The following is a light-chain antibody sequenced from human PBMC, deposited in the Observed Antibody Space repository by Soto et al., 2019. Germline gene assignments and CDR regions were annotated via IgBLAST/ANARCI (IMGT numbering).Light chain of an antibody. Sequence: EIVMTQSPATLSVSPGERATLSFRASQSVSSNVAWYQQKPGQAPRLLIYQTSARATGIPGRFSGSGSGTDFTLTISSLEPEDSAVYYCQQRSNWPANFGQGTRLEIK. CDR3: QQRSNWPAN. J-gene: IGKJ5*01. CDR2: QTS. CDR1: QSVSSN. V-gene: IGKV3-11*01.